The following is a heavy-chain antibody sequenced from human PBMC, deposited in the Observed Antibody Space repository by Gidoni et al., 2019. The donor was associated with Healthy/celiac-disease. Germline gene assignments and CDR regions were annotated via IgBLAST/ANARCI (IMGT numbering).Heavy chain of an antibody. J-gene: IGHJ3*02. CDR3: ARDLWGDYGAFDI. CDR2: IYYSGST. D-gene: IGHD4-17*01. CDR1: GCSISSGGYY. Sequence: QVQLQESGPGLVKPSQTLSLTCPVSGCSISSGGYYWSWIRQHPGTGLAWIGYIYYSGSTYYNPSLKSRVTISVDTSKNQCSLKLSSVTAADTAVYYCARDLWGDYGAFDIWGQGTMVTVSS. V-gene: IGHV4-31*03.